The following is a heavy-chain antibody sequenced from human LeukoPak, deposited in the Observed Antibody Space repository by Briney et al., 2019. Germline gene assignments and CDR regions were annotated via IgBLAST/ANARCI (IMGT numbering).Heavy chain of an antibody. V-gene: IGHV4-34*01. CDR1: GGSFSGYY. D-gene: IGHD3-9*01. CDR3: TRAHPGGRLART. J-gene: IGHJ4*02. CDR2: INHSGST. Sequence: SETLSLTCAVYGGSFSGYYWSWIRQPPGKGLDWIGEINHSGSTNYNPSLKNRVTISVDTSKNQFSLKLSSVTAADTAVYYCTRAHPGGRLARTWGQGTLVTVSS.